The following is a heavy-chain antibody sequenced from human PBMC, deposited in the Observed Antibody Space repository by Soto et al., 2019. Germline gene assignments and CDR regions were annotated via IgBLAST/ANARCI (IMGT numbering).Heavy chain of an antibody. CDR3: ATVRWELLDAFDI. CDR2: IYHSGMT. V-gene: IGHV4-31*03. CDR1: GGSISTGGYY. Sequence: QVQLQESGPGLVKSSQTLSLTCTVSGGSISTGGYYWSWIRQRPGRGLEWIGYIYHSGMTFSNPSLQSRVAISIDTSQNQFSLKLSSVTAADTAVYYCATVRWELLDAFDIWGHGTMVSVSS. D-gene: IGHD1-26*01. J-gene: IGHJ3*02.